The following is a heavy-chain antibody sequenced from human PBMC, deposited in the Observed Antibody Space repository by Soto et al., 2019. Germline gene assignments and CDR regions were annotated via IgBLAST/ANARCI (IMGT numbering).Heavy chain of an antibody. CDR2: INPNSGGP. Sequence: QVQLVQSGAEVKKPGASVKVSCKASGYTFTGYYMHWVRQAPGQGLEWMGWINPNSGGPNYAQKFQGWVTMTRDTSISTAYMELSRLRSDDTAVYYCATSRDYGPNTMGYWGQGTLVTVSS. J-gene: IGHJ4*02. CDR3: ATSRDYGPNTMGY. V-gene: IGHV1-2*04. CDR1: GYTFTGYY. D-gene: IGHD3-10*01.